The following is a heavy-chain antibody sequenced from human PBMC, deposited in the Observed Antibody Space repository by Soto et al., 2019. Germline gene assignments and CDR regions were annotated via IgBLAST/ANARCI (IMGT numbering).Heavy chain of an antibody. V-gene: IGHV3-33*01. CDR3: ARDIASSRFDY. CDR1: GFTFRNHG. CDR2: IWYDGSDK. D-gene: IGHD6-6*01. Sequence: HPGGSLRLSCEAAGFTFRNHGMHWVRQAPGKGLEWVAVIWYDGSDKYYADSVKGRFTISRDNSKNTLYLQMNSLRVEDTAVYYGARDIASSRFDYLGQGPLVTVSS. J-gene: IGHJ4*02.